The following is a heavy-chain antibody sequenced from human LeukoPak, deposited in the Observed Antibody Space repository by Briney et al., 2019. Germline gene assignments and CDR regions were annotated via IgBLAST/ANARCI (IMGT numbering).Heavy chain of an antibody. CDR1: GGSISSYY. D-gene: IGHD2-8*02. J-gene: IGHJ5*02. CDR3: AREAGGNPNWFYP. Sequence: SETLSLTCTVSGGSISSYYWRWIRQPPGKGLEWIGYIYYSGSINYNPSLKSRVTISVDTSKNQFSLKLSSVTAADTAVYYCAREAGGNPNWFYPWGQGALVTVSS. CDR2: IYYSGSI. V-gene: IGHV4-59*01.